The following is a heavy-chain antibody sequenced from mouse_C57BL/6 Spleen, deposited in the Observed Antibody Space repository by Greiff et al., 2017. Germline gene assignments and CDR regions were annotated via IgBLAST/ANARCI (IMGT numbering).Heavy chain of an antibody. CDR3: ARNGYFDY. Sequence: VQLQQSGAELVRPGTSVKVSCKASGYAFTNYLIEWVKQRPGQGLEWIGVINPGSGGTNYNEKFKGKATLTADKSSSTAYMQLSSLTSEDSAVXFCARNGYFDYWGQGTTLTVSS. J-gene: IGHJ2*01. V-gene: IGHV1-54*01. D-gene: IGHD1-1*02. CDR2: INPGSGGT. CDR1: GYAFTNYL.